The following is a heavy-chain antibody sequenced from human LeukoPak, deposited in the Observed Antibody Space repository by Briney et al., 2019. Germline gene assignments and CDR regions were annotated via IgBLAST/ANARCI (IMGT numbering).Heavy chain of an antibody. J-gene: IGHJ4*02. V-gene: IGHV4-30-2*01. CDR2: IYHSGST. D-gene: IGHD4-17*01. Sequence: PSETLSLTCTVSGGSISSGGYYWSWIRQPPGKGLEWIGYIYHSGSTYYNPSLKSRVTISVDRSKNQFSLKLSSVTAADTAVYYCARAESYGDYYFDYWGQGTLVTVSS. CDR3: ARAESYGDYYFDY. CDR1: GGSISSGGYY.